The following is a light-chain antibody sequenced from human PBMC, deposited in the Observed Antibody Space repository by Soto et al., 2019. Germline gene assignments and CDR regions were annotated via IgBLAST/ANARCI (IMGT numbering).Light chain of an antibody. CDR1: QDIGNR. V-gene: IGKV1-12*01. CDR2: DAF. Sequence: DIQMTQFPSSVSASVGDRVTITCRASQDIGNRLAWYQMKPGKAPNLLIYDAFSLHSGVPSRFSGSVSGTDFTVTISSLQTEDLATYYCQQTNSFPPSCGGGTKMEIK. CDR3: QQTNSFPPS. J-gene: IGKJ4*01.